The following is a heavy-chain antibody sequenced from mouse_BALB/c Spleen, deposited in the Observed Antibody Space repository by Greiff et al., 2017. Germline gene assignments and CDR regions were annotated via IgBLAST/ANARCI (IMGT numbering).Heavy chain of an antibody. J-gene: IGHJ3*01. CDR3: AREGYGGAWFAY. Sequence: DVKLVESGGGLVKPGGSLKLSCAASGFTFSDYYMYWVRQTPEKRLEWVATISDGGSYTYYPDSVKGRFTISRDNAKNNLYLQMSSLKSEDTAMYYCAREGYGGAWFAYWGQGTLVTVSA. CDR2: ISDGGSYT. V-gene: IGHV5-4*02. D-gene: IGHD2-14*01. CDR1: GFTFSDYY.